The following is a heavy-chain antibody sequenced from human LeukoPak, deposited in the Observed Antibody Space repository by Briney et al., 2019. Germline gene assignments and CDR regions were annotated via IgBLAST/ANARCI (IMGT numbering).Heavy chain of an antibody. J-gene: IGHJ4*02. D-gene: IGHD2/OR15-2a*01. CDR2: TGQDGGEK. CDR3: AKDYFGSIDY. Sequence: GGSLRLSCAASGFTFSSYWMTWVRQAPGKGLEWVANTGQDGGEKYYVDSVKGRFTISRDNAKNSLYLQMNSLRAEDTAVYYCAKDYFGSIDYWGQGTLVTVSS. CDR1: GFTFSSYW. V-gene: IGHV3-7*05.